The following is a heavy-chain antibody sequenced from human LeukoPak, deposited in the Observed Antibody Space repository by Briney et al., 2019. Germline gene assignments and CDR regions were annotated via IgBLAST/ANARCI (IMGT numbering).Heavy chain of an antibody. CDR2: INSKGDT. D-gene: IGHD3-10*01. Sequence: ETLSLTCTVSGGSISSYHWIWIRQPAGKGLEWIGRINSKGDTVYNPSLKSRATMSLDMTNNQFSLKLSSVTAADTAVYYCARDRGLDGSDQLDSWGPGTLVTVSS. CDR1: GGSISSYH. CDR3: ARDRGLDGSDQLDS. V-gene: IGHV4-4*07. J-gene: IGHJ5*01.